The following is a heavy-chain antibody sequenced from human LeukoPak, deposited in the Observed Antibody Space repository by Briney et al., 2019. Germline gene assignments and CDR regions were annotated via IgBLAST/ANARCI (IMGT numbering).Heavy chain of an antibody. CDR3: ARMPYDFWSGSGNSYYYYYMDV. D-gene: IGHD3-3*01. Sequence: SVKVSCKASGGTFSSYAIRWVRQAPGQGLEWMGGIIPIFGTANYAQKFQGRVTITADESTSTAYMELSSLRSEDTAVYYCARMPYDFWSGSGNSYYYYYMDVWGKGTTVTVSS. CDR1: GGTFSSYA. V-gene: IGHV1-69*13. CDR2: IIPIFGTA. J-gene: IGHJ6*03.